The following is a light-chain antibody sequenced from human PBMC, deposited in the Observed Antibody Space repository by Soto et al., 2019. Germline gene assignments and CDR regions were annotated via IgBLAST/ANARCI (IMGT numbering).Light chain of an antibody. CDR1: HSVDSN. CDR3: QQYDKWPLT. CDR2: GAS. Sequence: EIVMTQSPGTLSVSTGQGATLSCRASHSVDSNLAWYQQRPGQAPRLLIFGASTRPTGIPDRFSGSGSGTEFTLTISSLQSEDFAVYYCQQYDKWPLTFGGGTQMEIK. J-gene: IGKJ4*01. V-gene: IGKV3D-15*01.